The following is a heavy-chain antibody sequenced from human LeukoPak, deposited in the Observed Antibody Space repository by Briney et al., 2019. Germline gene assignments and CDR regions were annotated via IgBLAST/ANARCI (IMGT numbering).Heavy chain of an antibody. CDR2: IHGGGTT. CDR1: GFTVSSNY. CDR3: ANSYI. J-gene: IGHJ3*02. V-gene: IGHV3-53*01. Sequence: PGGSLRLSCAASGFTVSSNYMNWVRQAPGKGLEWVSVIHGGGTTYYADSVKGRFTISRDSSKNTLYLQMNNLRAEDTAVYYCANSYIWGQGTMVTVSS. D-gene: IGHD2-15*01.